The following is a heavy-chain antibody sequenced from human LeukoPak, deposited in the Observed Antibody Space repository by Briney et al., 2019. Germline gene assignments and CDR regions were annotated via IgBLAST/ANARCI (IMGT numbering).Heavy chain of an antibody. V-gene: IGHV3-23*01. CDR3: AKDRCSGGSCYYFDY. CDR1: GFTFSSYV. CDR2: LSGSGGST. D-gene: IGHD2-15*01. Sequence: GGSLRLSCAASGFTFSSYVMGWVRQAPGKGLEWVSALSGSGGSTYYADSVKGRFTISRDNSKNTLYLQMNSLRAEDTAIYYCAKDRCSGGSCYYFDYWGQGTLVTVSS. J-gene: IGHJ4*02.